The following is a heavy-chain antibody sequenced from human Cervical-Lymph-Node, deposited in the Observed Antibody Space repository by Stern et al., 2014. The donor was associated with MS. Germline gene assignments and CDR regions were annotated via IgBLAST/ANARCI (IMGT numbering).Heavy chain of an antibody. Sequence: QVQLVESGAEVEKPGASVKVSCKASGYTFTSYYMHWVRQAPGQGLEWMGIINPNGGSATYAQKFQGRVTMTSDTSTRTVYMELSSLRSEDTAMYYCAREVAGRRLGMMDVWGQGTTVTVSS. CDR3: AREVAGRRLGMMDV. D-gene: IGHD6-19*01. CDR2: INPNGGSA. V-gene: IGHV1-46*01. CDR1: GYTFTSYY. J-gene: IGHJ6*02.